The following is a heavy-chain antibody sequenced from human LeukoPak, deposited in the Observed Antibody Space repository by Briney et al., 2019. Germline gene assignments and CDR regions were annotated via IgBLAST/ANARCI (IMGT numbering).Heavy chain of an antibody. D-gene: IGHD6-13*01. Sequence: GGSLRLSCAASGFTFSSYSMNWVRQAPGKGLEWVSSISSSSRYIYYADSVKGRFTISRDNAKNSLYLQMNSLRAEDTAVYYCARDKSFGSSWSHGGVRFDPWGQGTLVTVSS. CDR3: ARDKSFGSSWSHGGVRFDP. J-gene: IGHJ5*02. CDR2: ISSSSRYI. CDR1: GFTFSSYS. V-gene: IGHV3-21*01.